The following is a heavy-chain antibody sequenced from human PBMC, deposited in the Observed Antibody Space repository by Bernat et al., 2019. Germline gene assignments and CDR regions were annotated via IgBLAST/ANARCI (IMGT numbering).Heavy chain of an antibody. D-gene: IGHD7-27*01. CDR2: IKQDGSEK. Sequence: EVQLVESGGGLVQPGGSLRLSCAASGFTFSSYWMSWVRQAPGKGLEWVANIKQDGSEKYYVDFVRGRFTISRDNAKNSLYLQMNSLRADDTAVYYCARSPRTGDVDYWGQGTLVTVSS. CDR1: GFTFSSYW. V-gene: IGHV3-7*03. J-gene: IGHJ4*02. CDR3: ARSPRTGDVDY.